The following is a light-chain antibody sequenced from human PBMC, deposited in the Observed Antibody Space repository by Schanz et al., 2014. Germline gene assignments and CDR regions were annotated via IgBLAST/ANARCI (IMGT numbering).Light chain of an antibody. V-gene: IGKV3-15*01. J-gene: IGKJ2*01. CDR2: GAS. CDR3: QQYNVWPPYT. Sequence: EIVMTQSPATLSVSPGERATLSCRAGQSISSNLAWYQQKPGQAPRLLIYGASTRATGIPARFSGSGSGTEFTLTISSLQSEDFAVYYCQQYNVWPPYTFGQGTKLEIK. CDR1: QSISSN.